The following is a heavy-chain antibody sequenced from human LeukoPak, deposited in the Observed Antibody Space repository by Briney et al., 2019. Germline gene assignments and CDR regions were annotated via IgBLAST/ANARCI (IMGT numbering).Heavy chain of an antibody. CDR1: GFTFSSYS. Sequence: GGSLRLSCAASGFTFSSYSMNWVRQAPGKGLEWVSSISSSSSYIYYADSVKGRFTISRDNAKNSLYLQMNSLRAEDTAVYYCARGLHLYGMDVWGQGTTVTVPS. J-gene: IGHJ6*02. CDR3: ARGLHLYGMDV. D-gene: IGHD4-11*01. V-gene: IGHV3-21*01. CDR2: ISSSSSYI.